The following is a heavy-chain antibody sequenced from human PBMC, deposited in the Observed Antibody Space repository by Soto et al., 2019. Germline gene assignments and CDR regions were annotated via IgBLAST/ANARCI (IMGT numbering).Heavy chain of an antibody. J-gene: IGHJ6*02. CDR2: VYYTGST. CDR1: GGSVSSGSYY. D-gene: IGHD2-15*01. CDR3: ARVGCSGGSCYSIDYYYYAMDV. Sequence: QVQLQESGPGLVKPSETLSLTCTVSGGSVSSGSYYWSWIRQPPGKGLEWIGYVYYTGSTNYNPSLKGLVTISIDTSKNQFALKLSSVTAADTAVYYCARVGCSGGSCYSIDYYYYAMDVWGQGTTVTVSS. V-gene: IGHV4-61*01.